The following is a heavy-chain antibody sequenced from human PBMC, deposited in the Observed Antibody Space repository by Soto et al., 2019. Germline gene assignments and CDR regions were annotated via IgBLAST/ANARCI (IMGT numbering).Heavy chain of an antibody. D-gene: IGHD6-19*01. Sequence: VQLQESGPGLVKPSGTLSLTCAVSGGSISSSNWWTWVRQPPGKGLEWIGEVFHSGSTNYKSYLKSRVSISVDKSKNQISLKLSSVTAADTAVYYCATATVPGSAFDYWGQGTLVTVSS. V-gene: IGHV4-4*02. J-gene: IGHJ4*02. CDR2: VFHSGST. CDR3: ATATVPGSAFDY. CDR1: GGSISSSNW.